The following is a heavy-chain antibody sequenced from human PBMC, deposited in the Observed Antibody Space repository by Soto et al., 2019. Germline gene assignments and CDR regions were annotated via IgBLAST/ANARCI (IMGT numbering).Heavy chain of an antibody. CDR1: GFTFGDYA. V-gene: IGHV3-49*03. D-gene: IGHD3-10*01. CDR2: ITSKAYAGTI. CDR3: SRVPPNNRGAPLDF. Sequence: GGSLRLSCTASGFTFGDYAMIWFRQAPGKGLEWVGFITSKAYAGTIEYAATVKGRFTISRDDSKSIAYLQMNSLKTDDTAVYYCSRVPPNNRGAPLDFWGKGTLVTVSS. J-gene: IGHJ4*02.